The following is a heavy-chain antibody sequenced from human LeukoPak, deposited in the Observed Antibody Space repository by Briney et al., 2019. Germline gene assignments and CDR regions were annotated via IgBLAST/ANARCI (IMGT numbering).Heavy chain of an antibody. V-gene: IGHV3-23*01. CDR1: GFTFSSQA. J-gene: IGHJ4*02. CDR2: IDGSSSHI. D-gene: IGHD1-14*01. CDR3: AKPARTDYADY. Sequence: GGSLRLSCAASGFTFSSQAMSWVRQTPGKGLEWVSSIDGSSSHIYYADSAKGRFTISRDNSKNTLYLQMNSLKAEDTAVYYCAKPARTDYADYWGRGTLVTVSS.